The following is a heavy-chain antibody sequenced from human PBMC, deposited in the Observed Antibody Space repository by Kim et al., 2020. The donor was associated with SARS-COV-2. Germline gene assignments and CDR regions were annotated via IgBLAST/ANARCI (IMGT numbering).Heavy chain of an antibody. CDR1: GGSISSGGYY. CDR2: IYYSGST. J-gene: IGHJ3*02. CDR3: ARGMRVLWFGSQKGYDAFDI. Sequence: SETLSLTCTVSGGSISSGGYYWSWIRQHPGKGLEWIGYIYYSGSTYYNPSLKSRVTISVDTSKNQFSLKLSSVTAADTAVYYCARGMRVLWFGSQKGYDAFDIWGQGTMVTVSS. D-gene: IGHD3-10*01. V-gene: IGHV4-31*03.